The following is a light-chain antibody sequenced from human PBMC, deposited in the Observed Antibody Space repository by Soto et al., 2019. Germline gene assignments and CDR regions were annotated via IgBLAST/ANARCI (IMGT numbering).Light chain of an antibody. V-gene: IGLV2-14*01. CDR2: GVT. CDR1: SSVVGDFDY. CDR3: NSYITGTVF. J-gene: IGLJ2*01. Sequence: QSALTQPASVSGSPGQSITISCTGTSSVVGDFDYVSWYQHHPGKAPKLVIYGVTSRPSGVSSRFSGSRSGNTASLTISGLQAEDEADYYCNSYITGTVFFGGGTKVTVL.